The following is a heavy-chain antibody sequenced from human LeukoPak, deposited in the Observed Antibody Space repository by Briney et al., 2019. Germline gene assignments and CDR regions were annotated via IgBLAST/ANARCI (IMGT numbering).Heavy chain of an antibody. CDR2: ISYGGSNK. V-gene: IGHV3-30-3*01. D-gene: IGHD3-9*01. J-gene: IGHJ4*02. CDR3: ASLAMDLNYDILTGYPALFDY. Sequence: GGSLRLSCAASGFTFSSYAMHWVRQAPGKGLEWVAVISYGGSNKYYADSVKGRFTISRDNSKNTLYLQMNSLRAEDTAVYYCASLAMDLNYDILTGYPALFDYWGQGTLVTVSS. CDR1: GFTFSSYA.